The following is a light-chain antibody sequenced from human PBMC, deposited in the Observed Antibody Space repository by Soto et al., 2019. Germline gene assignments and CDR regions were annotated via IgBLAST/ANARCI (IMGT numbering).Light chain of an antibody. CDR3: QQYNSYST. V-gene: IGKV1-5*01. CDR1: QSISNY. CDR2: AAS. Sequence: DIQLTQSPSSLCASVGDRGSMNCRASQSISNYLDWYQQKPGKPPKVLIFAASSLESGVPSRFSASRSGTDFTLTISGLQPDDFATYYCQQYNSYSTFGQGTKV. J-gene: IGKJ1*01.